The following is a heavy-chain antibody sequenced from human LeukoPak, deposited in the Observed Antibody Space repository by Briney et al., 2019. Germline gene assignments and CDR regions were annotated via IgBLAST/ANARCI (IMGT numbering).Heavy chain of an antibody. D-gene: IGHD3-16*01. CDR3: TTEYFGGFEY. CDR1: TFTKAW. J-gene: IGHJ4*02. CDR2: VKNRGDGRTT. V-gene: IGHV3-15*07. Sequence: GGSLRLSCVASTFTKAWMNWVRQAPGKGLEWVGRVKNRGDGRTTDYAAPVKGRFTISRDDSKRTVYLQMNSLKTADTAVYFCTTEYFGGFEYWGQGTLVTVSS.